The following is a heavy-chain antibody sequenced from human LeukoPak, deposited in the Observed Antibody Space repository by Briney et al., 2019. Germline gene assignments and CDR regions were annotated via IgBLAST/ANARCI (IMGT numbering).Heavy chain of an antibody. CDR1: GGSFSGYY. CDR2: INHSGST. CDR3: ARGVPALSSSWPFFFDY. V-gene: IGHV4-34*01. D-gene: IGHD6-13*01. J-gene: IGHJ4*02. Sequence: PSETLSLTCAVYGGSFSGYYWTWIRQPPGKGLEWIGEINHSGSTNYNPSLKSRVTISVDTSKNQFSLKLSSVTAADTAVYYCARGVPALSSSWPFFFDYWGQGTLVTVSS.